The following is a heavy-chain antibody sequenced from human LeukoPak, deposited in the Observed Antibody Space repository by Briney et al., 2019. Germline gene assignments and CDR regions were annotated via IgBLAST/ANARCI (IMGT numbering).Heavy chain of an antibody. Sequence: SETLSLTCTVSGGSISSSSYYWGWIRQPPGKGLEWIGSIYYSGSTYYNPSLKSRVTISVDTSKNQFSLKLSSVTAADTAVYYCARDGADSGSYFDFDYWGQGTLVTVSS. J-gene: IGHJ4*02. CDR3: ARDGADSGSYFDFDY. CDR1: GGSISSSSYY. CDR2: IYYSGST. V-gene: IGHV4-39*07. D-gene: IGHD1-26*01.